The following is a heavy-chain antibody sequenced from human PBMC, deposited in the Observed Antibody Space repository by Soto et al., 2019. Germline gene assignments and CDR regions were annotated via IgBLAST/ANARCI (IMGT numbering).Heavy chain of an antibody. D-gene: IGHD3-22*01. CDR1: GGSVSSGSYY. V-gene: IGHV4-61*01. CDR3: ARSTYYYDSSGYYQNWFDP. J-gene: IGHJ5*02. CDR2: IYYSGST. Sequence: SETLSLTCTVSGGSVSSGSYYWSWIRQPPGKGLEWIGSIYYSGSTNYNPSLKSRVPISVDTSYNQFSLKLSSVTAADTAVYYCARSTYYYDSSGYYQNWFDPWGQGTLVTVSS.